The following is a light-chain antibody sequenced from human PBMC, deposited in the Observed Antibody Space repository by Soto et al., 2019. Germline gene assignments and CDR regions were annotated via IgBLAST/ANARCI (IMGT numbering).Light chain of an antibody. Sequence: QSVLTQPPSASGTPGQRVTISCSGSSSNIGSNTVNWYQQRPGTAPKLLIYSHNQRPSGVPDRYSGSKSGTSDSLAISGLQAEDEAYDYCVAWDDRLNGYVFGTGNKLTVL. V-gene: IGLV1-44*01. J-gene: IGLJ1*01. CDR2: SHN. CDR1: SSNIGSNT. CDR3: VAWDDRLNGYV.